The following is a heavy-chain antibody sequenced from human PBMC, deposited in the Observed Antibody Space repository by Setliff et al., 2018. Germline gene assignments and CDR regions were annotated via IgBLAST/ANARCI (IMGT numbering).Heavy chain of an antibody. CDR2: IYHNGNT. Sequence: PSETLSLTCTVSGGSTSPYFWSWIRQPPGKGLEWIGYIYHNGNTNFNPSLKSRVNMSVDTSKNQIALNLKSVTAADTAVYYCARDRTAYSYGLDVWGQGTTVTVSS. D-gene: IGHD5-18*01. CDR1: GGSTSPYF. CDR3: ARDRTAYSYGLDV. V-gene: IGHV4-59*01. J-gene: IGHJ6*02.